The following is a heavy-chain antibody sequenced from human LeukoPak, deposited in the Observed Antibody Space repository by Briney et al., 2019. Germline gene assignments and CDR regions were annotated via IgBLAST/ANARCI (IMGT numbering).Heavy chain of an antibody. V-gene: IGHV4-39*07. Sequence: SQTLSLTCTVSGGYISSGGYYWSWIRQHPGKGLEWIGSIYYSGSTYYNSSLKSRVTISVDRSKNQFSLKLSSVTAADTAVYYCARGGGFSMVRGVISHNWFDPWGQGTLVTVSS. D-gene: IGHD3-10*01. CDR3: ARGGGFSMVRGVISHNWFDP. CDR1: GGYISSGGYY. CDR2: IYYSGST. J-gene: IGHJ5*02.